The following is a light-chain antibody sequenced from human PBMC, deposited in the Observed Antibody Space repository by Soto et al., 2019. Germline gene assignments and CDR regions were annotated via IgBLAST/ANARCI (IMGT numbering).Light chain of an antibody. V-gene: IGKV3-11*01. J-gene: IGKJ2*01. CDR3: QQRSNWPPYT. CDR1: QSVSSY. Sequence: EIGLTQSPATLSLSPGERATLSCRASQSVSSYLACSQQKPGQAHRLLIYDASNRATGIPARFIGSGSGTDFTLTISSLEPEDFAVYYCQQRSNWPPYTFGQGTKLEIK. CDR2: DAS.